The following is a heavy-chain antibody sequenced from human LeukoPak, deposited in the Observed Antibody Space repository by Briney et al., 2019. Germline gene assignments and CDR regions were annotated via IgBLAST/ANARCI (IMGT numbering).Heavy chain of an antibody. CDR2: IYYSGST. CDR1: GGSISSYY. CDR3: ARDPSGELPDY. Sequence: SETLSLTCTVSGGSISSYYWSWIRQPPGKGLEWIGYIYYSGSTNYNPSLKSRVPISVDTSKNQFSLKLSSVTAADTAVYYCARDPSGELPDYWGQGTLVPVSS. J-gene: IGHJ4*02. V-gene: IGHV4-59*01. D-gene: IGHD1-26*01.